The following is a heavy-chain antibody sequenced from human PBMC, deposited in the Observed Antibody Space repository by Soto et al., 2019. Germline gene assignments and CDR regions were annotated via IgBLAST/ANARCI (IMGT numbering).Heavy chain of an antibody. CDR1: GGSFSGYS. CDR3: AHTMGGVDYGRDV. J-gene: IGHJ6*02. V-gene: IGHV4-34*01. D-gene: IGHD3-10*01. Sequence: QVQLQQWGAGLLKPSETLSLTCAVYGGSFSGYSWSWIRQPPGQGLEWIGVINHSGSTNYNPSLKSRGTRSGDTAKNQCSLKLSSVTAADTAVYYCAHTMGGVDYGRDVWGQGTTVTVAS. CDR2: INHSGST.